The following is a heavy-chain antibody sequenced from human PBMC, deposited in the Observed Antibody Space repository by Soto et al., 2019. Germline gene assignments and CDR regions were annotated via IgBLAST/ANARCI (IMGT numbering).Heavy chain of an antibody. D-gene: IGHD6-19*01. V-gene: IGHV3-30*18. CDR2: ISDDGSQK. J-gene: IGHJ4*02. CDR3: AKEAPGGWHFFDT. CDR1: GFTFRTYG. Sequence: GGSLRLSCAASGFTFRTYGMHWVRQAPGKGLEWVAFISDDGSQKYYGDSVKGRFTISRDNSKNTLSLRMISLRTEDTSVYYCAKEAPGGWHFFDTSGPGTMVTVYS.